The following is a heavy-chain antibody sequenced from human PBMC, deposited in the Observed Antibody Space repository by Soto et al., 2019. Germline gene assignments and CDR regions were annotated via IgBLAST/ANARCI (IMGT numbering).Heavy chain of an antibody. CDR2: ISGSGGST. CDR3: AKDRGDSGSFPDAFDI. D-gene: IGHD1-26*01. J-gene: IGHJ3*02. Sequence: PGGSLRLSCAASGFTFSTYWMSWVRQAPGKGLEWVSAISGSGGSTYYADSVKGRFTISRDNSKNTLYLQMNSLRAEDTAVYYCAKDRGDSGSFPDAFDIWGQGTMVTVSS. CDR1: GFTFSTYW. V-gene: IGHV3-23*01.